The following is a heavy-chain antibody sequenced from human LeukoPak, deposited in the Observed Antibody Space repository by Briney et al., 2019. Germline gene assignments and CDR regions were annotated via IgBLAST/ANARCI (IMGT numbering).Heavy chain of an antibody. Sequence: ASVKVSCKASGYTFASYEINCVRQATGQGLEGMGWMNSNSGKTGYTQKLQGRVTIPSNTSLDTPYMEPSSLRSAQTPVYYCARGRHSGGWYVDYWGQGALVTVSS. V-gene: IGHV1-8*01. CDR1: GYTFASYE. CDR2: MNSNSGKT. J-gene: IGHJ4*02. CDR3: ARGRHSGGWYVDY. D-gene: IGHD6-19*01.